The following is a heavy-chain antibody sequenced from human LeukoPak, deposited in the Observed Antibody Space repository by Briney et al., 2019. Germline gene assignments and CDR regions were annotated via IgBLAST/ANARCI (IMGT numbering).Heavy chain of an antibody. CDR3: ARFPAHQPIDY. D-gene: IGHD2-2*01. Sequence: SETLSLTCTVSGGSISSSSYYWDWIRQPPGMGLEWIGSIYYSGSTYYNPSLKSRVTMSVDTSKNHSSLKLNSVTAADTAVYFCARFPAHQPIDYWGQGTLVTVSS. CDR1: GGSISSSSYY. CDR2: IYYSGST. V-gene: IGHV4-39*02. J-gene: IGHJ4*02.